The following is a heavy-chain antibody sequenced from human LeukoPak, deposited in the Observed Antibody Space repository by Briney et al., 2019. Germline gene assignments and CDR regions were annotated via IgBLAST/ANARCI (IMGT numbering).Heavy chain of an antibody. V-gene: IGHV1-2*06. Sequence: ASVKVSCKASGYTFTGYYMHWVRQAPGQGLEWMGRINPNSGGTNYAQKFQGRVTMTRDTSISTAYMGLSRLRSDDTAVYYCASPPVHYYDSSGYYDAFDIWGQGTMVTVSS. CDR3: ASPPVHYYDSSGYYDAFDI. J-gene: IGHJ3*02. CDR2: INPNSGGT. CDR1: GYTFTGYY. D-gene: IGHD3-22*01.